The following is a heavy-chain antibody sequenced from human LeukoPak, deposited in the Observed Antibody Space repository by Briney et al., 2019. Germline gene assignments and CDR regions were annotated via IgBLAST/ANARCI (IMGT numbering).Heavy chain of an antibody. CDR3: AKVLRYFDWLYFDY. V-gene: IGHV3-20*04. D-gene: IGHD3-9*01. CDR2: INWNGGST. CDR1: GFTFDDYG. Sequence: GGSLRLSCAASGFTFDDYGMSWVRQAPGKGLEWVSGINWNGGSTGYADSVKGRFTIARDNAKNSLYLQMNSLRAEDTAVYYCAKVLRYFDWLYFDYWGQGTLVTVSS. J-gene: IGHJ4*02.